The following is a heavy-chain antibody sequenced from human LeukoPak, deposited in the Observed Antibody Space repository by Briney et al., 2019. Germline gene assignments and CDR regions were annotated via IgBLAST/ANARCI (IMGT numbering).Heavy chain of an antibody. Sequence: PSQTLSLTCTVSGGSISSGGYYWSWIRQRPGKGLEWIGYIYYSGSTYYNPSLKSRVTISVDTSKNQFSLKLSSVTAADTAVYYCARERHRNWFDPWGQGTLVTVSS. D-gene: IGHD1-14*01. V-gene: IGHV4-31*03. J-gene: IGHJ5*02. CDR3: ARERHRNWFDP. CDR1: GGSISSGGYY. CDR2: IYYSGST.